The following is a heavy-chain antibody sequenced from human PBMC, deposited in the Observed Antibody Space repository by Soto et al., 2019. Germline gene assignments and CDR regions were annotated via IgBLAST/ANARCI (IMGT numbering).Heavy chain of an antibody. CDR1: GFTFSSYD. CDR2: IGTAGDT. D-gene: IGHD4-17*01. CDR3: ARNYGDYGYYYGMDV. V-gene: IGHV3-13*01. Sequence: EVQLVESGGGLVQPGGSLRLSCAASGFTFSSYDMHWVRQATGKGLEWVSAIGTAGDTYYPGSVKGRFTISRENAKNSLYLQMNSLRAEDTAVYYCARNYGDYGYYYGMDVWVEGTTVTVSS. J-gene: IGHJ6*04.